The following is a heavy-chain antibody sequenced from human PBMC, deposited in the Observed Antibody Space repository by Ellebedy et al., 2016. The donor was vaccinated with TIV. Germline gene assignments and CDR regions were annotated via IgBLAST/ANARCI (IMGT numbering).Heavy chain of an antibody. Sequence: ASVKVSXKASGYTFINYGISWVRQGPGQGLEWMGWISVYNGNTKYARKFQGRVTMTADTSTSTAYMELRSLKSDDTAIYFCVRDSGSCSGGSCYYWGQGSLVTVSS. CDR3: VRDSGSCSGGSCYY. CDR1: GYTFINYG. D-gene: IGHD2-15*01. J-gene: IGHJ4*02. V-gene: IGHV1-18*01. CDR2: ISVYNGNT.